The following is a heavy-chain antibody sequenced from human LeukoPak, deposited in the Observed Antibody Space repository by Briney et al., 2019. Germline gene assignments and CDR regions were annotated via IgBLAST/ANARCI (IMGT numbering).Heavy chain of an antibody. J-gene: IGHJ5*02. CDR1: GGSISSYY. CDR3: ARGYYYDSSGYYYWFDP. Sequence: SETLSLTCTFTGGSISSYYWSWIRQPPGKELEWIGYIYTSGGTNYNPSLKSRVTISVDTSKNQFSLKLSSVTTADTAVYYCARGYYYDSSGYYYWFDPWGQGTLVTVSA. V-gene: IGHV4-4*09. CDR2: IYTSGGT. D-gene: IGHD3-22*01.